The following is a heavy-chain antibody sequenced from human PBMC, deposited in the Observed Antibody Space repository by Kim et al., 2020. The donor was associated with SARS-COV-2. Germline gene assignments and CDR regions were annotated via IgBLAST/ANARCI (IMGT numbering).Heavy chain of an antibody. J-gene: IGHJ4*02. D-gene: IGHD3-22*01. V-gene: IGHV1-18*01. CDR3: ARVGYYDSSGTDY. Sequence: AQKLQGRVTMTTDTSTSTAYMELRSLRSDDTAEYYCARVGYYDSSGTDYWGQGTLVTVSS.